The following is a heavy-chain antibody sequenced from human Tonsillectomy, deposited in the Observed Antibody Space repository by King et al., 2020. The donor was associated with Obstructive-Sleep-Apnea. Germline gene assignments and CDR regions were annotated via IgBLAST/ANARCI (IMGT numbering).Heavy chain of an antibody. CDR1: GYTFTSHD. CDR2: MNPNNGNA. Sequence: VQLVQSGAEVKRPGASVKVSCKASGYTFTSHDINWVRQATGQGLEWMGWMNPNNGNAGYAQKFQGRVAMTRDTSISTAYMELSSLRSEDTAVYYCVKVKGYCSSTTWGGVGYWGQGTLVAVSS. J-gene: IGHJ4*02. V-gene: IGHV1-8*01. D-gene: IGHD2-2*01. CDR3: VKVKGYCSSTTWGGVGY.